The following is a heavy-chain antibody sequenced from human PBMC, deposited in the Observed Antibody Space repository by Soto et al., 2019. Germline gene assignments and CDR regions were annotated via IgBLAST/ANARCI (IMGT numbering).Heavy chain of an antibody. Sequence: EVQLVESGGGLVQPGGSLRLSSVAPGFIISSYWMSWVRQAPGKGLEWVADIKQDGSQKYYADSAKGRFTISRDNAKNSLYLQMSSLRVEDTAVYYCARDGAALDIWGQGTMVTVSS. CDR3: ARDGAALDI. J-gene: IGHJ3*02. D-gene: IGHD3-16*01. V-gene: IGHV3-7*03. CDR1: GFIISSYW. CDR2: IKQDGSQK.